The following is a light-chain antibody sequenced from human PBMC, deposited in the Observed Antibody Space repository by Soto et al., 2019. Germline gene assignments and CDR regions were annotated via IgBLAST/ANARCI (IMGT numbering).Light chain of an antibody. CDR1: SSDVGACNY. CDR2: EVS. Sequence: QSALTQPPSASGSPGQSVTMSCTGTSSDVGACNYLSWYQQHPGKAPKLMIYEVSKRPSGVPDRFSGSKSDNTASLTVSGLQAEDEADYYCSSYAGSNNYVFGTGTKLTVL. V-gene: IGLV2-8*01. CDR3: SSYAGSNNYV. J-gene: IGLJ1*01.